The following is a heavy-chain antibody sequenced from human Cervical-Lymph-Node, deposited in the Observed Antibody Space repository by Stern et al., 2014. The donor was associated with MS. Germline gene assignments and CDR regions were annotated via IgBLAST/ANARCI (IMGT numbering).Heavy chain of an antibody. D-gene: IGHD2/OR15-2a*01. Sequence: QVQLQESGPGLVKPSGTLSLTCAVSGGSVSSTNWWSWVRQSPGKGLEWIGHIYHSGASNCRPSLRSRVSISLDNSKNHLSLHLTSVTAADTAVYYCARERQQYCNSEGCSYWYFDLWGRGTLVTVSS. CDR1: GGSVSSTNW. V-gene: IGHV4-4*02. CDR2: IYHSGAS. J-gene: IGHJ2*01. CDR3: ARERQQYCNSEGCSYWYFDL.